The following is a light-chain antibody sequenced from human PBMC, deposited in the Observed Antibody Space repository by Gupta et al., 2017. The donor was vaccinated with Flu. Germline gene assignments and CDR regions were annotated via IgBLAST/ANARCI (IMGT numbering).Light chain of an antibody. CDR1: TSGIGDCDS. CDR3: CPFGGNGSWI. CDR2: HGS. J-gene: IGLJ2*01. V-gene: IGLV2-11*01. Sequence: QSALTQPRSVSGTPGQSVTISFTGATSGIGDCDSVSWYHQRPGEATQLIISHGSQRAAGPADRFSASKAGNTAALTISGLQAVDEGDYYCCPFGGNGSWIFGGGTTLTVL.